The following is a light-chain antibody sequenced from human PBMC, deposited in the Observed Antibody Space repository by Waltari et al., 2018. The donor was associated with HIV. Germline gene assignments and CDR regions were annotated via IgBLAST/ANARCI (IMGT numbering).Light chain of an antibody. J-gene: IGLJ3*02. CDR2: NVS. CDR1: SSDVGGYHY. V-gene: IGLV2-14*03. CDR3: SSYTSNITRV. Sequence: QSALTQPASVSGSPGQSITISCTGTSSDVGGYHYVSWYQQHPRKAPKLMIYNVSNRPSGVSNRFSGSKSGNTASLTISGLQAEDEADYYCSSYTSNITRVFGGGTKLTVL.